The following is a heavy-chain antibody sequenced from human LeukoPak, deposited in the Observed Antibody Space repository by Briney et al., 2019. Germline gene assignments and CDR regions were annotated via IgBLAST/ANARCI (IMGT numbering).Heavy chain of an antibody. CDR1: GFTFRTYS. CDR2: ISSHSIYI. J-gene: IGHJ1*01. Sequence: GGSLRLSCAASGFTFRTYSMNWVRQAPGKGLEWVSTISSHSIYIYYADSVKGRFTISRDNAKNLLYLQMDSLRADDTAVYYCARDLCGSGGSCYSTPAQYFQHWGRGTLVTVSS. D-gene: IGHD2-15*01. CDR3: ARDLCGSGGSCYSTPAQYFQH. V-gene: IGHV3-21*01.